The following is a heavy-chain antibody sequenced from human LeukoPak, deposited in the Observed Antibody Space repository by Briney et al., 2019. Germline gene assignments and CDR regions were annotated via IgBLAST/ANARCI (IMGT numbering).Heavy chain of an antibody. CDR3: ATPQGEAFDI. Sequence: GGSLRLSCAASGFTFSIYAMHWVRQAPGKGLEWVAVISYDGSNKYYADSVKGRFTISRDNSKNTLYLQMNSLRAEDTAVYYCATPQGEAFDIWGQGTMVTVSS. J-gene: IGHJ3*02. CDR1: GFTFSIYA. CDR2: ISYDGSNK. V-gene: IGHV3-30*04.